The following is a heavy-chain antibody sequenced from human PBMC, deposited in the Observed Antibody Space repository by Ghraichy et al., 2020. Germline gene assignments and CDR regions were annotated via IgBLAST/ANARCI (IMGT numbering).Heavy chain of an antibody. CDR3: ARRAPHDFWSGYYSYYYYGMDV. Sequence: SETLSLTCTVSGGSISSSSYYWGWIRQPPGKGLEWIGSIYYSGSTYYNPSLKSRVTISVDTSKNQFSLKLSSVTAADTAVYYCARRAPHDFWSGYYSYYYYGMDVWGQGTTVTVSS. D-gene: IGHD3-3*01. J-gene: IGHJ6*02. V-gene: IGHV4-39*01. CDR2: IYYSGST. CDR1: GGSISSSSYY.